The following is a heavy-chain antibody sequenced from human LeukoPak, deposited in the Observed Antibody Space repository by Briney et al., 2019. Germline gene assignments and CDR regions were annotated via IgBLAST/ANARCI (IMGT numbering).Heavy chain of an antibody. CDR1: GFTFSSYW. V-gene: IGHV3-7*01. CDR3: VRDGGYSYVDY. J-gene: IGHJ4*02. D-gene: IGHD5-18*01. CDR2: IKQDGSEK. Sequence: GGSLRLSCAASGFTFSSYWMSWVRQAPGKGLEWVANIKQDGSEKYYVDSVKGRFTISRDNAKNSLYLQMNSLRAEDTAVYYCVRDGGYSYVDYWGQGTLVTVSS.